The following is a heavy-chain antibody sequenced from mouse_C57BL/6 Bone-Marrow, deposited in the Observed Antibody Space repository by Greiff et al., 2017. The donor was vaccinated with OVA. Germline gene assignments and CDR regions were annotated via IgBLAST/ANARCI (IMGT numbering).Heavy chain of an antibody. V-gene: IGHV5-4*01. D-gene: IGHD2-3*01. CDR2: ISDGGSYT. CDR3: ARFPDGSFAY. J-gene: IGHJ3*01. Sequence: EVQLQESGGGLVKPGGSLKLSCAASGFTFSSYAMSWVRQTPEKRLEWVATISDGGSYTYYPDNVKGRFTISRDNATNNLYLQMSHLKSEDTAMYYCARFPDGSFAYWGQGTLVTVSA. CDR1: GFTFSSYA.